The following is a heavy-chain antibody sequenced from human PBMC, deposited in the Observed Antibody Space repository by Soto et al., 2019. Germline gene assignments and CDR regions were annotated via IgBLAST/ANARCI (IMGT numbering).Heavy chain of an antibody. CDR1: GGTFSSYA. Sequence: GASVKVSCKASGGTFSSYAISWVRQARGQGLEWMGGIIPIFGTANYAQKFQGRVTITADESTSTAYMELSSLRSEDTAVYYCARSDYSNFPYYYYGMDVWGQGTTVTVSS. CDR2: IIPIFGTA. J-gene: IGHJ6*02. CDR3: ARSDYSNFPYYYYGMDV. D-gene: IGHD4-4*01. V-gene: IGHV1-69*13.